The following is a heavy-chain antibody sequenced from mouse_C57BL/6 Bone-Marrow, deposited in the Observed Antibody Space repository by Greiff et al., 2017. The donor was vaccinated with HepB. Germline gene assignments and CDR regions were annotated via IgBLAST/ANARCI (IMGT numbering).Heavy chain of an antibody. J-gene: IGHJ1*03. CDR2: IHPNSGST. V-gene: IGHV1-64*01. CDR3: ALRAYYYGSSYDWYFDV. D-gene: IGHD1-1*01. CDR1: GYTFTSYW. Sequence: QVQLQQPGAELVKPGASVKLSCKASGYTFTSYWMYWVKQRPGQGLEWIGMIHPNSGSTNYNEKFKSKATLTVDKSSSTAYMQLSSLTSEDSAVYYCALRAYYYGSSYDWYFDVWGTGTTVTVSS.